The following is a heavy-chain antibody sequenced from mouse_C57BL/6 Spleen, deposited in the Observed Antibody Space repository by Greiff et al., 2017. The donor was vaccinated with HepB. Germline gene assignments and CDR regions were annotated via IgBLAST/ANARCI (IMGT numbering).Heavy chain of an antibody. CDR2: ISYSGST. CDR3: ARGNYGSSPFAY. Sequence: DVMLVESGPGMVKPSQSLSLTCTVTGYSITSGYDWHWIRHFPGNKLEWMGYISYSGSTNYNPSLKSRISITHDTSKNHFFLKLNSVTTEDTATYYCARGNYGSSPFAYWGQGTLVTVSA. D-gene: IGHD1-1*01. V-gene: IGHV3-1*01. J-gene: IGHJ3*01. CDR1: GYSITSGYD.